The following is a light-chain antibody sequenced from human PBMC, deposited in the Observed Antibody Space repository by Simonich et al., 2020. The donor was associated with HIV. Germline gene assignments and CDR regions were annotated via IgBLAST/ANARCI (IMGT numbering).Light chain of an antibody. CDR2: AAS. V-gene: IGKV1-39*01. J-gene: IGKJ4*01. CDR1: QTISSY. CDR3: QQTNRFPLT. Sequence: DIQMIQSPSSLSASVGDRVTITCRASQTISSYLNWYQQKPGKAPKLLIYAASSLQSGVPSRFSGSGSETDFSLTISSLQPEDFATYYCQQTNRFPLTFGGGTKVEI.